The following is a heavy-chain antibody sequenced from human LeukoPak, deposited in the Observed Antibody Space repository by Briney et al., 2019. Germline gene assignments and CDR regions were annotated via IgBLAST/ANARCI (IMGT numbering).Heavy chain of an antibody. CDR2: ISAHNGNT. D-gene: IGHD6-13*01. CDR1: GYIFSNYG. V-gene: IGHV1-18*01. Sequence: GASVKVSCKASGYIFSNYGISWVRQAPGQGLDWMGWISAHNGNTNYAQKFQGRVSMTTDTSTTTAHMELRTLRSDDTAVYYCVRDRYWVAGTGWFDAWGQGTLVTVSS. CDR3: VRDRYWVAGTGWFDA. J-gene: IGHJ5*02.